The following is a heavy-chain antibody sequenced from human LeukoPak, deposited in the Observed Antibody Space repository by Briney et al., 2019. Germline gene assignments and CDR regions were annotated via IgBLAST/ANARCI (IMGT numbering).Heavy chain of an antibody. D-gene: IGHD2-2*02. J-gene: IGHJ4*02. CDR1: GFTFSDYY. Sequence: GGSLRLSCAASGFTFSDYYMSWIRQAPGKGLEWVSYISSSGSTIYYADSVKGRFTISRDNAKNSLYLQMNSLRAEDTAVYYCARDRGVPAAIVAFWGYWGQGTLVTVSS. CDR3: ARDRGVPAAIVAFWGY. V-gene: IGHV3-11*04. CDR2: ISSSGSTI.